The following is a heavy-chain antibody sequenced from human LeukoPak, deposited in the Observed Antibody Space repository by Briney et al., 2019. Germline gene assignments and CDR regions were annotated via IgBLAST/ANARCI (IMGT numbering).Heavy chain of an antibody. CDR2: ISAYDGDT. V-gene: IGHV1-18*01. CDR1: GFTFITYG. CDR3: ARDVSWGSGQEGWFDP. J-gene: IGHJ5*02. Sequence: GASVKVSCKASGFTFITYGFGWVRQAPGQGLEWMGWISAYDGDTKYAQKFQGRVTMTRDTSTSTVYMELSSLRSEDTAVYYCARDVSWGSGQEGWFDPWGQGTLVTVSS. D-gene: IGHD7-27*01.